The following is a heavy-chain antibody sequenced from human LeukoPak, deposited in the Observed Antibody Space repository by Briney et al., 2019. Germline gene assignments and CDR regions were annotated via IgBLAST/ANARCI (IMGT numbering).Heavy chain of an antibody. CDR3: ARATTTGAPLYSKWFDP. Sequence: PSETLSLTCTVSGGSISNLNYYWSWIRQPAGKGLEWIGRIYASGSTNYNPSLKSRVTISVDTSQNQFSLKLNSVTVADTAVYYCARATTTGAPLYSKWFDPWGQGTLVTVSS. CDR1: GGSISNLNYY. V-gene: IGHV4-61*02. CDR2: IYASGST. D-gene: IGHD2-8*01. J-gene: IGHJ5*02.